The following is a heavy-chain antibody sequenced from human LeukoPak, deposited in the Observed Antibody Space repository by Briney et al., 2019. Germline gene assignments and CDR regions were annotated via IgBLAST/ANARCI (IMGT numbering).Heavy chain of an antibody. J-gene: IGHJ6*02. CDR1: GGSFSGYY. CDR3: ARDALGSSYMDV. Sequence: SETLSLTCAVYGGSFSGYYWSWIRLPPGKGLEWIGEINHSGSTNYNPSLKSRVTISVDTSKNQFSLKVSSVTAAGTAVYYCARDALGSSYMDVWGQGTTVTVSS. V-gene: IGHV4-34*01. CDR2: INHSGST. D-gene: IGHD3-10*01.